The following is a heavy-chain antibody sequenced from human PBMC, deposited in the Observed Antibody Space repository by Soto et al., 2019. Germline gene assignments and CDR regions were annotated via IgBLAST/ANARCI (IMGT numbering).Heavy chain of an antibody. D-gene: IGHD3-22*01. CDR2: IVVGSGNT. V-gene: IGHV1-58*01. J-gene: IGHJ3*02. Sequence: GASVKVSCKASGFTFTSSAVQWVRQAHGQRLEWIGWIVVGSGNTNYAQKFQERVTITRDMSTSTAYMELSSLRSEDTAVYYCAAVASDYYDSSGYPDAFDIWGQGTMVTVSS. CDR1: GFTFTSSA. CDR3: AAVASDYYDSSGYPDAFDI.